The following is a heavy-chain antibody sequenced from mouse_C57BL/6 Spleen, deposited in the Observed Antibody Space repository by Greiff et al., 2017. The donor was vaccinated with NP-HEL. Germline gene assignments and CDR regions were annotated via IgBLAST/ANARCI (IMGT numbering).Heavy chain of an antibody. CDR1: GYTFTSYW. V-gene: IGHV1-69*01. CDR2: IDPSDSYT. Sequence: QVQLQQSGAELVMPGATVKLSCKASGYTFTSYWMHWVKQRPGQGLEWIGEIDPSDSYTNYNQKFKGKSTLTVDKSSSTAYMQLSSLTSEDSAVYYCARGENYYGSRAWFAYWGQGTLVTVSA. CDR3: ARGENYYGSRAWFAY. D-gene: IGHD1-1*01. J-gene: IGHJ3*01.